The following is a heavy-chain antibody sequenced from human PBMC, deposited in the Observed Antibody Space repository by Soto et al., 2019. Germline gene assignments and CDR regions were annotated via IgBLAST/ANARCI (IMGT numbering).Heavy chain of an antibody. D-gene: IGHD1-26*01. J-gene: IGHJ6*02. CDR2: INPNSGGT. V-gene: IGHV1-2*04. CDR1: GYTFTGYY. CDR3: ARVARELLTGYYYYGMDV. Sequence: SMKVSCKASGYTFTGYYMHWVRQAPGQGLEWMGWINPNSGGTNYAQKFQGWVTMTRDTSISTAYMELSRLRSDDTAVYYCARVARELLTGYYYYGMDVWGQGTTVTVSS.